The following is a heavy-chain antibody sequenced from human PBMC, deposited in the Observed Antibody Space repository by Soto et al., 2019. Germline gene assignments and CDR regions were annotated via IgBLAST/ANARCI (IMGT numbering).Heavy chain of an antibody. V-gene: IGHV4-59*01. D-gene: IGHD5-12*01. CDR3: ASEDGYNSFDY. Sequence: QVQLQESGPGLVKPSETLSLTCTVSGGSISSYYWSWIRQPPGKGLEWIGYIYYSGSTNYNPSLKSRVTISVDTSKNQFSLKLSSVTAADKAVYYCASEDGYNSFDYWGQGTLVTVSS. CDR1: GGSISSYY. CDR2: IYYSGST. J-gene: IGHJ4*02.